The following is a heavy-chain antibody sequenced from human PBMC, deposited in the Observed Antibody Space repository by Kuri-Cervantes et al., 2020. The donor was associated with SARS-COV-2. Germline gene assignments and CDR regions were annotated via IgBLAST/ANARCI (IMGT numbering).Heavy chain of an antibody. Sequence: GESLKISCAASGFTFSSYGMHWVRQAPGKGLEWVSYISSSSSTIYYADSVKGRFTISRDNAKNSLYLQMNSLRAEDTAVYYCARDWAGYCSSTSCYCYYYYGMDVWGQGTTVTVSS. V-gene: IGHV3-48*01. CDR1: GFTFSSYG. CDR2: ISSSSSTI. CDR3: ARDWAGYCSSTSCYCYYYYGMDV. D-gene: IGHD2-2*01. J-gene: IGHJ6*02.